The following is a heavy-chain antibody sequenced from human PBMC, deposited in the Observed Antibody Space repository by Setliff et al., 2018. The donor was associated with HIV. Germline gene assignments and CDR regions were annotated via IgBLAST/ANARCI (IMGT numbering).Heavy chain of an antibody. Sequence: ATVKVSCKASGGTFSSYAISWVRQAPGQGLEWMGGIIPIYGTANYAQKFQGRVTITADESSSTAYMELSSLRSEDTAVYYCATGGYYYYDKSDYYYHIDVWGKGTTVTVSS. V-gene: IGHV1-69*13. D-gene: IGHD3-22*01. CDR1: GGTFSSYA. J-gene: IGHJ6*03. CDR3: ATGGYYYYDKSDYYYHIDV. CDR2: IIPIYGTA.